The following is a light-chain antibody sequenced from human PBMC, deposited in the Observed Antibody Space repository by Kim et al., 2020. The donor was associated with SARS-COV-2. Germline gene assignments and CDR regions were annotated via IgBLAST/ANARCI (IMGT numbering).Light chain of an antibody. V-gene: IGKV3-15*01. Sequence: EIVTTQSPATLSVSPGERATLSCRASQSVSSNLAWYQQKPGQAPRLLIYGASTRATGIPARFSGSGSGTEFTLTICSLQSEDFAVYYCQQFNNLPPDTLGEGTRLEFK. CDR3: QQFNNLPPDT. CDR2: GAS. CDR1: QSVSSN. J-gene: IGKJ5*01.